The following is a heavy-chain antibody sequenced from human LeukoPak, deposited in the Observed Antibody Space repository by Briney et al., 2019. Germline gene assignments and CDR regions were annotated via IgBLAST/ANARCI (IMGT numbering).Heavy chain of an antibody. D-gene: IGHD3-22*01. Sequence: GASVKVSCKASGYTFTSYYMHWVRQAPGQGLEWMGIINPSGGSTSYAQKFQGRVTMTRDTSTSTVYMELSSLRSEDTAVYYCARGSGADPRITMIVVVQLEFDYWGQGTLVTVSS. CDR2: INPSGGST. CDR3: ARGSGADPRITMIVVVQLEFDY. CDR1: GYTFTSYY. J-gene: IGHJ4*02. V-gene: IGHV1-46*01.